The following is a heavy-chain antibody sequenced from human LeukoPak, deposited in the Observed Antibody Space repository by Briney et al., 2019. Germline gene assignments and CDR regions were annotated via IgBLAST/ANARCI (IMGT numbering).Heavy chain of an antibody. Sequence: GGSLRLSCAASGFTFSSYAMNWVRQAPGKGLEWVSFISGSGDTTYHAGSVKGRFTISRDSSKNTLYLQMNSLRAEDTAVYYCAKSRGESRGASNYWGQGTLVTVSS. CDR3: AKSRGESRGASNY. CDR1: GFTFSSYA. D-gene: IGHD1-26*01. CDR2: ISGSGDTT. J-gene: IGHJ4*02. V-gene: IGHV3-23*01.